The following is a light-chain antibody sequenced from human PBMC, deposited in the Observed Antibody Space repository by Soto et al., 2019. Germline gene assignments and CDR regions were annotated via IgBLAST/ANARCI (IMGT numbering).Light chain of an antibody. V-gene: IGLV1-44*01. J-gene: IGLJ2*01. CDR3: ATWDDSLNGVI. Sequence: QSVLTQPPSASGTPGQRVTISCSGSSSTIGTNTVNWYQRLPGTAPKLLIYSNNQRPSGVPDRFSESKSGTSASLAISGPQSEDEAEYFCATWDDSLNGVIFGGGTKLTVL. CDR2: SNN. CDR1: SSTIGTNT.